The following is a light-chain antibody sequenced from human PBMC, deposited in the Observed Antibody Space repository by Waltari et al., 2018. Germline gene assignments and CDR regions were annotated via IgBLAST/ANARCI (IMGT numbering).Light chain of an antibody. CDR1: QTITNW. J-gene: IGKJ1*01. CDR3: QQYRSYWT. CDR2: QVS. V-gene: IGKV1-5*03. Sequence: SPSTLSASVGDRVNITCRASQTITNWVAWYQQKPGKAPELLIYQVSNLQTGVPSRFSGGGSGAEYTLTISSLQADDFATYYCQQYRSYWTFGQGTKVEMK.